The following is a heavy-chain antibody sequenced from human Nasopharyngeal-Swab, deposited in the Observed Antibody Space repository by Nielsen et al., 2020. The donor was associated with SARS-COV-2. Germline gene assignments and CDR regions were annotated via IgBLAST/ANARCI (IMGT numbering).Heavy chain of an antibody. V-gene: IGHV1-46*01. D-gene: IGHD1-1*01. CDR1: GYTFTGHN. Sequence: ASVKVSCKASGYTFTGHNMHWVRQAPGPGLEWLAIFDPRGDSTSHAQKFQGRLTMTTDTTTSTVYMELSSLRAEDAAVYYCARDSDNWAIDYWGQGTLVTVSP. CDR3: ARDSDNWAIDY. J-gene: IGHJ4*02. CDR2: FDPRGDST.